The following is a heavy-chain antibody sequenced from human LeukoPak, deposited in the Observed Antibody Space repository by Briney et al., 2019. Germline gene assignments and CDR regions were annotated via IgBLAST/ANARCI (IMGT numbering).Heavy chain of an antibody. Sequence: SETLSLTCTVSGGSISSYYWSWIRQPPGKGLEWIGYIYYSGSTNYNPSLKSRVTISVDTSKIQFSLKLSSVTAADTALYYCARVGIYGDYGRYFDYWGRGTLVTVSS. V-gene: IGHV4-59*01. D-gene: IGHD4-17*01. CDR2: IYYSGST. CDR3: ARVGIYGDYGRYFDY. CDR1: GGSISSYY. J-gene: IGHJ4*02.